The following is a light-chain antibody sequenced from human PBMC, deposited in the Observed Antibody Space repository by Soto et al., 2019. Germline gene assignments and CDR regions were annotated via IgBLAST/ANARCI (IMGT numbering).Light chain of an antibody. V-gene: IGLV2-14*01. J-gene: IGLJ1*01. CDR1: SSDVGGYNY. CDR3: SSYTSSSTYV. Sequence: QSVLTQPASVSGSPGQSITISCTGTSSDVGGYNYVSWSQQHPGKAPQLMIYEVSNRPSGVSNRFSGSKSGNTASPTISGLQAEDEADYYCSSYTSSSTYVFGTGTKVTVL. CDR2: EVS.